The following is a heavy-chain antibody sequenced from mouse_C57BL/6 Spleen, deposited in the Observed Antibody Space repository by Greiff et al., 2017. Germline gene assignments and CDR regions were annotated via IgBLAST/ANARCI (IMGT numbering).Heavy chain of an antibody. Sequence: VQLKESGPGLVKPSQSLSLTCSVTGYSIPSGYYWNWIRQFPGNKLEWMGYISYDGSNNYNPSLKNRISITRDTSKNQFFLKLNSVTTEDTATYYCARVGREEYFDVWGTGTTVTVSS. CDR1: GYSIPSGYY. CDR2: ISYDGSN. D-gene: IGHD4-1*01. V-gene: IGHV3-6*01. CDR3: ARVGREEYFDV. J-gene: IGHJ1*03.